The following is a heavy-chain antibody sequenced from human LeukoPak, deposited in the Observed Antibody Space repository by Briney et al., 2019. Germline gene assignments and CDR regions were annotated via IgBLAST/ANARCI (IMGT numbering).Heavy chain of an antibody. J-gene: IGHJ6*03. V-gene: IGHV4-4*07. D-gene: IGHD3-10*01. CDR2: IYTSGST. CDR1: GGSISSYY. Sequence: SETLSLTCTVSGGSISSYYWSWIRQPAGKGLEWTGRIYTSGSTNYNPSLKSRVTISVDTSKNQFSLKLSSVTAADTAVYYCARAPWFGEAPYYYMDVWGKGTTVTISS. CDR3: ARAPWFGEAPYYYMDV.